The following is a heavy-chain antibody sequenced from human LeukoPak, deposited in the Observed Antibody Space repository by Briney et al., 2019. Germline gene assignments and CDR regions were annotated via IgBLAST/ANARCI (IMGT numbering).Heavy chain of an antibody. CDR3: ARDRGSSWYVDY. Sequence: ASVKVSCKPSGYSFTNYYIHWVRQAPGQGLEWMGWINPISGGTEYAQKFQGRVTMTGDTSISTAYMELSRLRSDDTAMYYCARDRGSSWYVDYWGQGTLVTVSS. CDR2: INPISGGT. CDR1: GYSFTNYY. V-gene: IGHV1-2*02. J-gene: IGHJ4*02. D-gene: IGHD6-13*01.